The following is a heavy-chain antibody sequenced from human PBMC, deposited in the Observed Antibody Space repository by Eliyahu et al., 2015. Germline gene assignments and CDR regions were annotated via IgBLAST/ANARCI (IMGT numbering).Heavy chain of an antibody. CDR2: IKQDGSEK. V-gene: IGHV3-7*03. J-gene: IGHJ4*02. Sequence: EVQLVESGGGLVQPGGSLRLSCAASGFTFSSYWMSWVRQAPGKGLEWVANIKQDGSEKYYVDSVKGRFTISRDNAKNSLYLQMNSLRAEDTAVYYCARQGYCSSTSCYGERWGQGTLVTVSS. CDR1: GFTFSSYW. CDR3: ARQGYCSSTSCYGER. D-gene: IGHD2-2*01.